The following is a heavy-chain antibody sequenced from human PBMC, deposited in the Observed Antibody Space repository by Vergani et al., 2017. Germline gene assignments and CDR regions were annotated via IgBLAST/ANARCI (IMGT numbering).Heavy chain of an antibody. CDR1: GYTLSYYY. Sequence: QVQAVQSGAEVKKSGASVKVSCKTSGYTLSYYYMHWVRQAAGQGLDWMGIINPSGGHTNHAQKCQGRVTMARDTSTSTVYMGLSSVRSDDTAIYYCARGDYGILTGYRYWGQGTLVTVSA. V-gene: IGHV1-46*03. D-gene: IGHD3-9*01. J-gene: IGHJ4*02. CDR2: INPSGGHT. CDR3: ARGDYGILTGYRY.